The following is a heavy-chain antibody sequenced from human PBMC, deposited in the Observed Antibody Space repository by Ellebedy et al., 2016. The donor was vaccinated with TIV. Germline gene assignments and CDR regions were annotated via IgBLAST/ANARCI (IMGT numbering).Heavy chain of an antibody. V-gene: IGHV3-11*06. D-gene: IGHD2-15*01. J-gene: IGHJ4*02. CDR1: GFTFSDFY. CDR2: ISSSGSYT. CDR3: ARGFSFEWWGGFYVDF. Sequence: PGGSLRLSCAASGFTFSDFYLTWIRQSPGKGLEWISYISSSGSYTNYADSVKGRFTVSRDKAKKSVYLQMNSLRVEDTAMYYCARGFSFEWWGGFYVDFWGQGTRVAVSS.